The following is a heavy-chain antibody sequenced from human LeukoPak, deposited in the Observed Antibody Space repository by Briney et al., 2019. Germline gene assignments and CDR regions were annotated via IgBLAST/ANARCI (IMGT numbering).Heavy chain of an antibody. CDR3: ARDRLESGDYDQHYYYYYGMDV. V-gene: IGHV3-7*01. D-gene: IGHD4-17*01. Sequence: PGGSLRLSCAASGFTFSSYWMSWVRQAPGKGLEWVANIKHDGSEKYYVDSVKGRFTISRANAKNSLYLQMNSLRAEDTAVYYCARDRLESGDYDQHYYYYYGMDVWGQGTTVTVSS. CDR1: GFTFSSYW. CDR2: IKHDGSEK. J-gene: IGHJ6*02.